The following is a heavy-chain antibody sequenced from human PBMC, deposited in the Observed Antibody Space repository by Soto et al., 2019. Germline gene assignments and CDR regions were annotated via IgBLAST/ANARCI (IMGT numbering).Heavy chain of an antibody. CDR1: GGSVSSGSYY. Sequence: SETLSLTCTVSGGSVSSGSYYWSWVRQPPGKGLEWIGYIYYSGSTNYNPSLKSRVTISVDTSKNQFSLKLSSVTAADTAVYYCASVTRTCISTSCYRYYYGMDVWGQGTTVTVSS. D-gene: IGHD2-2*02. CDR2: IYYSGST. V-gene: IGHV4-61*01. J-gene: IGHJ6*02. CDR3: ASVTRTCISTSCYRYYYGMDV.